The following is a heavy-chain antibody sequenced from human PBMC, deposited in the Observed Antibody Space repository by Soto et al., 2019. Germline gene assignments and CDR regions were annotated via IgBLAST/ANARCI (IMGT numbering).Heavy chain of an antibody. V-gene: IGHV1-46*01. CDR2: INPGVGNT. Sequence: ASVKVSCKASGYTFTDFYIHWVRQAPGQGLEWMGIINPGVGNTNYSQKFQDRVTMTRDTSTSTVYMELSSLKSEDTAIYYCARLGISTYWGQGTLVTVSS. D-gene: IGHD1-1*01. CDR3: ARLGISTY. CDR1: GYTFTDFY. J-gene: IGHJ4*02.